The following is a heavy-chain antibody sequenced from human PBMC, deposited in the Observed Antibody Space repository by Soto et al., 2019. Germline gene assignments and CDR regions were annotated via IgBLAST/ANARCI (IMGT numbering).Heavy chain of an antibody. CDR3: ARGPGTRGSSKNYYYYGMDV. V-gene: IGHV1-2*04. J-gene: IGHJ6*02. CDR1: GYTFTGYY. CDR2: INPNSGGT. Sequence: GASVKASCKASGYTFTGYYMHWVRQAPGQGLERMGWINPNSGGTNYAQKFQGWVTMTRDTSISTAYMELSRLRSDDTAVYYCARGPGTRGSSKNYYYYGMDVWGQGTTVTVSS. D-gene: IGHD1-7*01.